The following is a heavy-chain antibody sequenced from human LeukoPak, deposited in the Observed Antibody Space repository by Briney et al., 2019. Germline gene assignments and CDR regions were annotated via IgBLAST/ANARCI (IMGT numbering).Heavy chain of an antibody. CDR2: ISGSSSYI. Sequence: GGSLRLSCAASGFTFSSYSMNWVRQAPGKGLEWVSSISGSSSYIYYADSVKGRFTISRDNAKNSLYLQMNSLRAEDTAVYYCARGNDGGGYYYYYMDVWGKGTTVTISS. V-gene: IGHV3-21*01. J-gene: IGHJ6*03. D-gene: IGHD1-1*01. CDR3: ARGNDGGGYYYYYMDV. CDR1: GFTFSSYS.